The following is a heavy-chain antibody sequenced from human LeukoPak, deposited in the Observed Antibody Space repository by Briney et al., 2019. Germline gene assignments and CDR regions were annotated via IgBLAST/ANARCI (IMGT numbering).Heavy chain of an antibody. CDR2: ISSNGGST. CDR3: ARDQIGAFDI. J-gene: IGHJ3*02. CDR1: GFTFSSYA. Sequence: GGSLRLSCAASGFTFSSYAMHWVRQAPGKGLEYVSAISSNGGSTYYANSVKGRFTISRDNSKNTLYLQMGSLRAEDMAVYYCARDQIGAFDIWGQGTMVTVSS. V-gene: IGHV3-64*01.